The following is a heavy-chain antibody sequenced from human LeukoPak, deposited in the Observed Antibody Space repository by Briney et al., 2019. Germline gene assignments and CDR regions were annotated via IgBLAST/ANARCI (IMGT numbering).Heavy chain of an antibody. D-gene: IGHD3-10*01. V-gene: IGHV4-59*01. Sequence: KPSETLSLTCTVSGGSISSYYWSWIRQPPGKGLEWVGFIYYSGSTNYNPSPRSRLTISVDTSKNHLPMQLSSVTAADTAVYFCASERPHYYCSGSYYGDYYYYYYMDVWGKGTTVIVSS. CDR3: ASERPHYYCSGSYYGDYYYYYYMDV. CDR1: GGSISSYY. J-gene: IGHJ6*03. CDR2: IYYSGST.